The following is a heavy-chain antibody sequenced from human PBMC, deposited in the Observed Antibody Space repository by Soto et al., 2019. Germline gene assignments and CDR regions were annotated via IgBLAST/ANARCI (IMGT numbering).Heavy chain of an antibody. J-gene: IGHJ4*02. V-gene: IGHV3-33*01. CDR2: IWYDGSNK. CDR1: GFTFSRYG. Sequence: GGARRLSWGGSGFTFSRYGNHWGRQAPGKGLEWVAVIWYDGSNKYYADSVKGRFTISRDNSKNTLYLQMDCLRFDYMALYYCATHNYYTFEYWGQGALVTVSS. CDR3: ATHNYYTFEY. D-gene: IGHD3-22*01.